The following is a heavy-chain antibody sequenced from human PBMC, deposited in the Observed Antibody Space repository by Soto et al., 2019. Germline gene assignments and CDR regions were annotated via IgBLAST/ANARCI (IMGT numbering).Heavy chain of an antibody. CDR2: IIPVFGTP. V-gene: IGHV1-69*06. Sequence: QVQLEQSGSEVKKSGSSVKVSCKASGYSFSSHAITWVRQAPGQGLEWMGGIIPVFGTPSYAQKFQGRVKISADKSTKTSYLELRSLRSEDTAVYYCARGGALSTSWYWGDGLDSWGQGTQVTVSS. CDR3: ARGGALSTSWYWGDGLDS. D-gene: IGHD6-13*01. CDR1: GYSFSSHA. J-gene: IGHJ4*02.